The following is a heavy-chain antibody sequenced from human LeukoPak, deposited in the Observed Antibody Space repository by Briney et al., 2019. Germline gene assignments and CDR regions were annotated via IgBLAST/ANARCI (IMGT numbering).Heavy chain of an antibody. D-gene: IGHD6-13*01. CDR3: ARLFSSWYEEGRYYYHYGMDV. CDR1: GYTFTGYY. J-gene: IGHJ6*02. V-gene: IGHV1-2*02. CDR2: INPNSGGT. Sequence: GASVKVSCKASGYTFTGYYMHWVRQAPGQGLEWMGWINPNSGGTNYVQKFQGRVTMTRDTSISTAYMELSRLRSDDTAVYYCARLFSSWYEEGRYYYHYGMDVWGQGTTVTVSS.